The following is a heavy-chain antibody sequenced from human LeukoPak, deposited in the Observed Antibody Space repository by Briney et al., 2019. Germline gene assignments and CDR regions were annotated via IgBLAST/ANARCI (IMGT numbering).Heavy chain of an antibody. V-gene: IGHV3-30-3*01. CDR2: ISYDGSNK. CDR3: ARSGYCSSTSCLKAFDY. D-gene: IGHD2-2*03. Sequence: GGSLRLSCAASGFTFSSYAMYWVRQAPGKGLEWVAVISYDGSNKYYADSVKGRFTISRDNSKNTLYLQMNSLRAEDTAVYYCARSGYCSSTSCLKAFDYWGQGTLVTVSS. CDR1: GFTFSSYA. J-gene: IGHJ4*02.